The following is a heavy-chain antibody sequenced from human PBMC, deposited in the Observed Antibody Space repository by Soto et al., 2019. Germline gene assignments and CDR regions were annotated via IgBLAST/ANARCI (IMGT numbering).Heavy chain of an antibody. CDR3: ARGGGGGLFEH. CDR2: ISPKSTYR. CDR1: GFPFSDYY. D-gene: IGHD2-21*01. V-gene: IGHV3-11*06. Sequence: GGSLRLSCATSGFPFSDYYMSWIRQAPGKGLEWLSHISPKSTYRNYADSVKGCFTISRENTKSSLFLQMNSLGVEDTAVYYCARGGGGGLFEHWGQGVLVTVSS. J-gene: IGHJ4*02.